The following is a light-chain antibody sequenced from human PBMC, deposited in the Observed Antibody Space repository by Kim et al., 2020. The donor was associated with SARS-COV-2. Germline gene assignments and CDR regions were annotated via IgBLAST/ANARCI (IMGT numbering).Light chain of an antibody. CDR3: QQYGYSPWT. CDR1: QSVSDSN. J-gene: IGKJ1*01. CDR2: GAS. Sequence: SPGVRATLSCRASQSVSDSNLAWYQQKPGRPPRLLIYGASTRATGIPDRFSGSGSGKDFTLTISRLEPEDFAMYYCQQYGYSPWTFGQGTKVDIK. V-gene: IGKV3-20*01.